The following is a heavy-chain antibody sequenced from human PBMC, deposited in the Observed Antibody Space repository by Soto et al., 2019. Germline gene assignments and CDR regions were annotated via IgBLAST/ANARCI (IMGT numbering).Heavy chain of an antibody. Sequence: SETLSLTCTVSVDSITTYYWSWIRQPAGKGLEWIGRIDTSGNTNYNPSLKSRVTMSVDTSKKQFSLKLTSVTAADTAVYYCARGYCGGVFYRWRDGIYRTDFCGQGTTVTVSS. CDR3: ARGYCGGVFYRWRDGIYRTDF. V-gene: IGHV4-4*07. D-gene: IGHD2-21*01. CDR1: VDSITTYY. CDR2: IDTSGNT. J-gene: IGHJ6*02.